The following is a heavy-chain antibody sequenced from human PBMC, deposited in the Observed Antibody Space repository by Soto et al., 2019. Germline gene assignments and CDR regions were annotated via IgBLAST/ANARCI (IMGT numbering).Heavy chain of an antibody. CDR3: ARGGDYVFDY. Sequence: QVQLQESGPGLVKPSGTLSLTCAVSSGSVSSSYWWSWVRQPPGKGLEWIGEIYHTGSTNYNPSLKSRVAISVDKSKNQCSLMLTSVTAADTALYYWARGGDYVFDYWGREPWSPSPQ. V-gene: IGHV4-4*02. CDR1: SGSVSSSYW. D-gene: IGHD4-17*01. CDR2: IYHTGST. J-gene: IGHJ4*02.